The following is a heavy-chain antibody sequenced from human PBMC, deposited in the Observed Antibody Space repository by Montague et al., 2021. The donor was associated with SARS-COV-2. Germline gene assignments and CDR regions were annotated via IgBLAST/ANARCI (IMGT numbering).Heavy chain of an antibody. CDR2: TYYSRNT. D-gene: IGHD3-22*01. J-gene: IGHJ3*01. V-gene: IGHV4-59*01. CDR3: AMKVRYYYVSSGRGAFDF. CDR1: GDSISSYY. Sequence: SETLSLTCTVTGDSISSYYWSWIRQHSGKGLEWIRYTYYSRNTNYNNPLKSRVTISVDKSKNQFSLKLSAVTAADKAVDYCAMKVRYYYVSSGRGAFDFWGQGTMVTVSS.